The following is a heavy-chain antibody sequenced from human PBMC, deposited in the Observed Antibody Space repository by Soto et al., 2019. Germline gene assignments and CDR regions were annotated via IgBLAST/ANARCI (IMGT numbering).Heavy chain of an antibody. V-gene: IGHV3-53*01. Sequence: GGSLRLSCAASGFTVSSNYMSWVRQAPGKGLEWVSVIYSGGSTYYADSVKGRFTISRDNSKNTLYLQMNSLRAEDTAVYYCAREGGYCTNGVCYDAFDIWGQGTMVTVSS. D-gene: IGHD2-8*01. CDR3: AREGGYCTNGVCYDAFDI. J-gene: IGHJ3*02. CDR1: GFTVSSNY. CDR2: IYSGGST.